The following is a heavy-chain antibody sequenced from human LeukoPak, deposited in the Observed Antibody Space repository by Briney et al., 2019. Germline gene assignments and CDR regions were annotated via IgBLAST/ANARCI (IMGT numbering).Heavy chain of an antibody. CDR3: ARAVGSGSFQTYYYYMDV. D-gene: IGHD3-10*01. J-gene: IGHJ6*03. Sequence: PSETLSLTCTVSGGSISSYYWSWIRPPAGKGLEWIGRIYTSGSTNYNPSLKSRVTMSVDTSKNQFSLKLSSVTAADTAVYYCARAVGSGSFQTYYYYMDVWGKGTTVTIPS. CDR2: IYTSGST. V-gene: IGHV4-4*07. CDR1: GGSISSYY.